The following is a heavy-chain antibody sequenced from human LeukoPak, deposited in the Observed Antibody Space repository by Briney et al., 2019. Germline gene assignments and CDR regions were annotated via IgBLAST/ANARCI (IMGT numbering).Heavy chain of an antibody. CDR2: MYYSGST. J-gene: IGHJ3*02. V-gene: IGHV4-59*01. D-gene: IGHD3-22*01. CDR3: ARDWYYDSSGYYDDAFDI. Sequence: PSETLSLTCTVSGGSISSYYWSWIRQPPGKGLEWIGYMYYSGSTNYNPSPKSRVTISVDTSKNQFSLKLSSVTAADTAVYYCARDWYYDSSGYYDDAFDIWGQGTMVTVSS. CDR1: GGSISSYY.